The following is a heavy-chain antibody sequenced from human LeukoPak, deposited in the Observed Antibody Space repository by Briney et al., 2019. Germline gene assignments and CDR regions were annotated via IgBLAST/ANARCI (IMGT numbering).Heavy chain of an antibody. CDR2: IYTSGST. CDR3: ARDEGGSGWFYFDY. J-gene: IGHJ4*02. Sequence: SETLSLTCTVSGGSISSGSYYWSWIRQPAGKGLEWIGRIYTSGSTNYNPSLKSRVTMSVDTSKNQFSLKLSSVTAADTAVYYCARDEGGSGWFYFDYWGQGTLVTVSS. CDR1: GGSISSGSYY. V-gene: IGHV4-61*02. D-gene: IGHD6-19*01.